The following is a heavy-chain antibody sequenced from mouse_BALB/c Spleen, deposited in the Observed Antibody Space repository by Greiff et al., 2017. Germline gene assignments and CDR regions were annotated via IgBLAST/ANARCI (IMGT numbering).Heavy chain of an antibody. CDR1: GFTFTDYY. D-gene: IGHD3-3*01. CDR3: ARDEGWDY. Sequence: EVKLQESGGGLVPPGGSLRLSCATSGFTFTDYYMSWVRQPPGKALEWLGFIRNKANGYTTEYSASVKGRFTISRDNSQSILYLQMNTLRAEDSATYYCARDEGWDYWGQGTTLTVSS. V-gene: IGHV7-3*02. CDR2: IRNKANGYTT. J-gene: IGHJ2*01.